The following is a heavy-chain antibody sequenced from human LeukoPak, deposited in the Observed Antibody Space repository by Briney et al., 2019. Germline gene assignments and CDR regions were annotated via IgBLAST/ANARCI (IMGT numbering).Heavy chain of an antibody. CDR2: ITNNGATI. CDR1: GFSFSSNYE. CDR3: ARARLLRLTYFYDY. D-gene: IGHD2-21*02. J-gene: IGHJ4*02. V-gene: IGHV3-48*03. Sequence: PGGSLRLSCAASGFSFSSNYEMTWFRQAPGKGLEWVSYITNNGATIYYADSVRGRFTISTDNAKNSLYLQMNSLRADDTAVYYCARARLLRLTYFYDYWGQGTQVTVSS.